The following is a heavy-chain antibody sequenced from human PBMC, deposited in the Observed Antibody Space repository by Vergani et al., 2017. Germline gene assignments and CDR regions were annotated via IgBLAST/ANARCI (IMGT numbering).Heavy chain of an antibody. CDR1: GVSIGSNSYY. CDR3: TXHGRSGWAGYFQH. V-gene: IGHV4-39*01. D-gene: IGHD6-19*01. J-gene: IGHJ1*01. Sequence: QVQLEESGPGLVKPSETLSLTCTVSGVSIGSNSYYWGWIRQPPGKGLEWIGTIYYTGTTYYNEAHKSRLTISVDTSKNQFSLNLTSVTAADTAVYYCTXHGRSGWAGYFQHWGQGTLVTASS. CDR2: IYYTGTT.